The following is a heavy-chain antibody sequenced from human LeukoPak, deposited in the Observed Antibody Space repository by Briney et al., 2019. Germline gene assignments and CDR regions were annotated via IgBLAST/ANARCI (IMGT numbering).Heavy chain of an antibody. CDR2: IYYSGST. Sequence: PSETLSLTCTVSGGSISSYYWSWIRQPPGKGLEWIGYIYYSGSTNYNPSLKSRVTISVDTSKNQFSLKLSSVTAADTAVYYCARDDAGQLGSPTYWGQGTLVTVSS. CDR3: ARDDAGQLGSPTY. V-gene: IGHV4-59*01. CDR1: GGSISSYY. D-gene: IGHD1-1*01. J-gene: IGHJ4*02.